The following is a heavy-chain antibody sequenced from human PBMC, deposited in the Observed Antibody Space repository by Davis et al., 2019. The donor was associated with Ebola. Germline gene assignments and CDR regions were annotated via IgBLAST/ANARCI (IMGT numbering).Heavy chain of an antibody. CDR1: GYTFTSYY. D-gene: IGHD2-8*02. Sequence: ASVKVSCKASGYTFTSYYMHWVRQAPGQGLEWMGLINPSGGSTSYAQKFQGRVTMTRDTSTSTVYMELSSLRSEDTAVYYCARVEIYCTGGVCYTGYYYGMDVWGQGTTVTVSS. CDR3: ARVEIYCTGGVCYTGYYYGMDV. V-gene: IGHV1-46*01. J-gene: IGHJ6*02. CDR2: INPSGGST.